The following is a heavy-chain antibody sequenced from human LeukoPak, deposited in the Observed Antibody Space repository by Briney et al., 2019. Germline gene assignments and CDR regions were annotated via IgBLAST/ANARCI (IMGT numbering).Heavy chain of an antibody. CDR1: GFTFSSYW. CDR3: ARGKYSSSYNWFDP. Sequence: GGSLRLSCAASGFTFSSYWMSWVRQAPGKGLEWVANIKQDGSEKYYVDSVKGRFTISRDNAKNSLYLQMNSLRAEDTAVYYCARGKYSSSYNWFDPWGQGTLVTVSS. J-gene: IGHJ5*02. V-gene: IGHV3-7*01. D-gene: IGHD6-13*01. CDR2: IKQDGSEK.